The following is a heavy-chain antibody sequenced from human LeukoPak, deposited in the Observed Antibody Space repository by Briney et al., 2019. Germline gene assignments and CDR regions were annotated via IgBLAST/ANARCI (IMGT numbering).Heavy chain of an antibody. D-gene: IGHD2-21*02. V-gene: IGHV1-46*01. CDR3: VREGGGDRGRAFDM. Sequence: GASVKVSCKASGYSFTSYFIHWVRQAPGQGLEGMGIINPNGGSTGYAQKFQGRVSMSRDTSTSTVYMELSSLRSEDTAVYYCVREGGGDRGRAFDMWGQGTMVTVSS. J-gene: IGHJ3*02. CDR1: GYSFTSYF. CDR2: INPNGGST.